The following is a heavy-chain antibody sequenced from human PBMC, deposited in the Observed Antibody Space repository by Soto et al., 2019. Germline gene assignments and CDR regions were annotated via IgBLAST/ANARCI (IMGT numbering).Heavy chain of an antibody. Sequence: GGSLRLSCAASGFSISSYYLSWVRQAPGKGLQWISTIDAPGSTNYADSVKGQFTIAKDNSRNTVYLQMNRLRADDTAVYFCARGRGIGNSYFFDYWGHGALVTV. D-gene: IGHD1-7*01. CDR3: ARGRGIGNSYFFDY. CDR1: GFSISSYY. CDR2: IDAPGST. J-gene: IGHJ4*01. V-gene: IGHV3-53*01.